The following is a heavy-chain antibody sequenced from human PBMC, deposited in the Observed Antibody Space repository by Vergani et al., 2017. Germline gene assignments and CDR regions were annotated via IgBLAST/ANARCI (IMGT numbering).Heavy chain of an antibody. CDR3: ARGGVGAPWDY. J-gene: IGHJ4*02. CDR2: IYYSGST. D-gene: IGHD2-8*01. Sequence: QVQLQESGPGLVKPSETLSLTCTVSGGSVSSGSYYWSWIRQPPGKGLEWIGYIYYSGSTNYNPSLKSRVTISVDTSKNQFSLKLSSVTAADTAVYYCARGGVGAPWDYWGQGTLVTVSS. V-gene: IGHV4-61*01. CDR1: GGSVSSGSYY.